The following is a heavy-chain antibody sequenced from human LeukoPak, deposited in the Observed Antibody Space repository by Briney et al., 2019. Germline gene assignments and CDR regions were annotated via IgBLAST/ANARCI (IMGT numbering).Heavy chain of an antibody. D-gene: IGHD4-17*01. CDR3: ARDRYYGEFSDY. CDR2: IYYSGST. J-gene: IGHJ4*02. Sequence: SETLSLTCTVSGGSISSSSYYWGWIRQPPGKGLEWIGSIYYSGSTYYNPSLKSRVTISVDTSKNQFSLKLSSVTAADTAVYYCARDRYYGEFSDYWGQGTLVTVSS. V-gene: IGHV4-39*07. CDR1: GGSISSSSYY.